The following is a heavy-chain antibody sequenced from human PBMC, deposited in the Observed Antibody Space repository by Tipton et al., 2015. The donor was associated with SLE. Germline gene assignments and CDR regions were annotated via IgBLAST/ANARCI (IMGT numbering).Heavy chain of an antibody. Sequence: TLSLTCTVSGGSVGSHCCYWGWIRQPPDGGLEWIGEINYTGNTFYNPSLKSRVTISVDTSKNQFSLNLSSVTAADTAVYYCARDEYRYDTTGYHLLGHFDFWGQGTLVTVSS. J-gene: IGHJ4*02. D-gene: IGHD3-22*01. CDR1: GGSVGSHCCY. V-gene: IGHV4-39*07. CDR3: ARDEYRYDTTGYHLLGHFDF. CDR2: INYTGNT.